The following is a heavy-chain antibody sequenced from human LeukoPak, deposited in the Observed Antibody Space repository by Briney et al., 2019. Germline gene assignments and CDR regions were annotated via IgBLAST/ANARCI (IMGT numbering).Heavy chain of an antibody. Sequence: ASVKVSCKASGGTFSSYAISWVRQAPGHGLEWMGGIIPIFGTANYAQKFQGRVTITADESTSTAYMELSSLRSEDTAVYYCARVTADGSGSYSLYYWYFDLWGRGTLVTVSS. CDR3: ARVTADGSGSYSLYYWYFDL. CDR1: GGTFSSYA. J-gene: IGHJ2*01. D-gene: IGHD3-10*01. V-gene: IGHV1-69*13. CDR2: IIPIFGTA.